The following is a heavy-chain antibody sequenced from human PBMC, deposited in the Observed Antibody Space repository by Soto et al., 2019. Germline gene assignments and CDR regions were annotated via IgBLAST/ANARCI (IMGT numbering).Heavy chain of an antibody. CDR3: ASQSITGTGAAADAFDI. V-gene: IGHV4-34*01. Sequence: ETLSLTCAVYGGSFSGYYWSWIRQPPGKGLEWIGEINHSGSTNYNPSLKSRVTIPVDTSKNQFSLKLSSVTAADTAVYYCASQSITGTGAAADAFDIWGQGTMVTV. CDR2: INHSGST. J-gene: IGHJ3*02. D-gene: IGHD1-20*01. CDR1: GGSFSGYY.